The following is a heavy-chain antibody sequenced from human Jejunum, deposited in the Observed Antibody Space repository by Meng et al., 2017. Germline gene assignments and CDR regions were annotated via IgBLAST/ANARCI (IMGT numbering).Heavy chain of an antibody. Sequence: GGSLRLSCAASGFTFSTYAMHWVRQAPGKGLEWVAVMSYDGSHKYYAESVKGRFTISRDNSKNTLYLQMNSLRTEDTALYYCARGAQYVEIVVLTAAPSYWGQGTLVTVSS. D-gene: IGHD2-21*02. V-gene: IGHV3-30*04. J-gene: IGHJ4*02. CDR2: MSYDGSHK. CDR3: ARGAQYVEIVVLTAAPSY. CDR1: GFTFSTYA.